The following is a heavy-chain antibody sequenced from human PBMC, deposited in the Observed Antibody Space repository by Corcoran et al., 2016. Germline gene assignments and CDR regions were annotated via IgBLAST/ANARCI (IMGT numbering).Heavy chain of an antibody. V-gene: IGHV1-69*01. D-gene: IGHD1-7*01. CDR2: IIPIFGTA. J-gene: IGHJ6*02. CDR3: ARDLGNWHYGSGYYYYGMDV. Sequence: QVQLVQSGAEVKKPGSSVKVSCKASGGTFSSYAISWVRQAPGQGLEWMGGIIPIFGTANYAQKFQGRVTITADESTSTAYMELSSLRSEDTAVYYCARDLGNWHYGSGYYYYGMDVWGQGTTVTVSS. CDR1: GGTFSSYA.